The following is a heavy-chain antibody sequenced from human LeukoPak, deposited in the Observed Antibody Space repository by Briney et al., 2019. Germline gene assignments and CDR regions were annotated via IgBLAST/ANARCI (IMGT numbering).Heavy chain of an antibody. J-gene: IGHJ5*02. D-gene: IGHD4-17*01. CDR1: GFTFSSYW. Sequence: GGSLRLSCAASGFTFSSYWMHWVRQVPGKGLVWVAGINPYGTSTTYGDSVEGRFTISRDNAKNTLDLEMNSLRDDDTAVYYCARGSTTVTTKDWFDPWGQGTQVTVSS. V-gene: IGHV3-74*03. CDR3: ARGSTTVTTKDWFDP. CDR2: INPYGTST.